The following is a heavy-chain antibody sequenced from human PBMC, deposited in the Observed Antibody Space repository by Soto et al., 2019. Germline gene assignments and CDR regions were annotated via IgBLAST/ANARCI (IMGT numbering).Heavy chain of an antibody. CDR2: VHHSWGS. V-gene: IGHV4-59*08. D-gene: IGHD3-10*01. CDR1: GGSISSYY. Sequence: QVQLQESGPGLVKPSETLSLSCTVSGGSISSYYWSWFRQSPGKRMEWIGYVHHSWGSSYNPSLQSRVAISLDTSKSRFSLKVTAVTATGTAVYYCAGQGFGPLHGLVDVWGQGTTVTVSS. CDR3: AGQGFGPLHGLVDV. J-gene: IGHJ6*02.